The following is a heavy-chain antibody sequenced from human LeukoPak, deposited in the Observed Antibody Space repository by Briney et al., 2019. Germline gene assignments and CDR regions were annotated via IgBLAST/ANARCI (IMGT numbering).Heavy chain of an antibody. CDR3: ARDGLAAGLGLIY. J-gene: IGHJ4*02. Sequence: GGTLRLSCAASGFTFSSYGMNWVRQAPGKGLEWVSVIYSGGSTYYADSVKGRFTISRDNSKNTLYLQMNSLRAEDTAVYYCARDGLAAGLGLIYWGQGTLVTVSS. D-gene: IGHD6-19*01. CDR2: IYSGGST. CDR1: GFTFSSYG. V-gene: IGHV3-53*01.